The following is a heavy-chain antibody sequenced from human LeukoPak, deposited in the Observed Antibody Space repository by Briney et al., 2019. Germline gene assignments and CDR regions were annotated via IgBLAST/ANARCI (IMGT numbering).Heavy chain of an antibody. CDR3: ARGEGTTVDY. Sequence: SETLSLTCTVSGYSISSGYYWGWIRQPPGKGLEWIGSIYHSGSTYYNPSLKSRVTISVDTSKNQFSLKLSSVTAADTAVYYCARGEGTTVDYRGQGTLVTVSS. V-gene: IGHV4-38-2*02. D-gene: IGHD2-2*01. CDR1: GYSISSGYY. J-gene: IGHJ4*02. CDR2: IYHSGST.